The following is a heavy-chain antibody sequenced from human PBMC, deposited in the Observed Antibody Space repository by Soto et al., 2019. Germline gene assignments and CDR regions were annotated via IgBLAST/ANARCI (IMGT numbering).Heavy chain of an antibody. Sequence: GGSLRLSCAASGFTFSSYAMSWVRQAPGKGLEWVSTISAYYADSVKGRFTISRDNSKNTLYLQMNSLRAEDTAVYYCAKAPRMVRGVPYYFDYWGQGTLVTVSS. V-gene: IGHV3-23*01. CDR2: ISA. CDR3: AKAPRMVRGVPYYFDY. J-gene: IGHJ4*02. D-gene: IGHD3-10*01. CDR1: GFTFSSYA.